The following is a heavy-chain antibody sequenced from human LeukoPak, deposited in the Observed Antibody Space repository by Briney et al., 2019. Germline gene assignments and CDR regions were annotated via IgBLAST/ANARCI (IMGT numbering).Heavy chain of an antibody. CDR1: GLTFSSYD. D-gene: IGHD5-24*01. J-gene: IGHJ4*02. V-gene: IGHV3-69-1*01. CDR2: INYNGI. Sequence: GGSLRLSCAASGLTFSSYDMTWVRQAPGKGLEYVSSINYNGIFSADSVKGRFTISRDNAKNSQYLEMNSLRVEDTAFYYCARIGPGRDGSNSFDQWGQGTLVIVSS. CDR3: ARIGPGRDGSNSFDQ.